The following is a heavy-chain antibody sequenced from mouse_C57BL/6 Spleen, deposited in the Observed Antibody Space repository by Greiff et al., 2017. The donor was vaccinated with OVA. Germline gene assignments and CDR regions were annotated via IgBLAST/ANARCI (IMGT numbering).Heavy chain of an antibody. CDR2: LDPETGGT. D-gene: IGHD1-1*01. Sequence: VQLQQSGAELVRPGASVTLSCKASGYTFTDYEMHWVKQTPVHGLEWIGALDPETGGTAYNQKFKGKAILTADKSSSTAYMELRSLTSEDSAVYYCTRPVVAEAMDYWGQGTSVTVSS. V-gene: IGHV1-15*01. CDR3: TRPVVAEAMDY. J-gene: IGHJ4*01. CDR1: GYTFTDYE.